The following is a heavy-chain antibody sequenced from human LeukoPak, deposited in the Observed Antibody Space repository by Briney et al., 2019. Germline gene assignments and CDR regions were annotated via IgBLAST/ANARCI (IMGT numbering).Heavy chain of an antibody. J-gene: IGHJ4*02. CDR3: ARRSPNYYFDY. Sequence: GGSLRLSCAASGFTFSSYWMHWVRQAPGKGLVWVSRINGDGISTSYADSVKGRFTISRDNAQNTLYLQMNSLRAEDTAVYYCARRSPNYYFDYWGQGTPVTVSS. V-gene: IGHV3-74*01. CDR2: INGDGIST. CDR1: GFTFSSYW.